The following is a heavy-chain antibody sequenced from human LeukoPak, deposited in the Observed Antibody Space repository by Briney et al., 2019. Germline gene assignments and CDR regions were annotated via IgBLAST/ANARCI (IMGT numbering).Heavy chain of an antibody. CDR1: GFTFSSYS. CDR3: ARDPRGYSYGYWYFDL. D-gene: IGHD5-18*01. Sequence: PGRSLRLSCAASGFTFSSYSMNWVRQAPGKGLEWVSSISSSSSYIYYADSVKGRFTISRDNAKNSLYLQMNSLRAEDTALYYCARDPRGYSYGYWYFDLWGRGTLVTVSS. V-gene: IGHV3-21*04. J-gene: IGHJ2*01. CDR2: ISSSSSYI.